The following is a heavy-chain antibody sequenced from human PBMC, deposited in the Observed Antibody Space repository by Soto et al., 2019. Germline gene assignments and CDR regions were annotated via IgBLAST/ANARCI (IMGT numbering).Heavy chain of an antibody. CDR3: ARAVSARGFDY. CDR2: IYTNSST. CDR1: GFTVNSNY. J-gene: IGHJ4*02. V-gene: IGHV3-53*01. Sequence: PGGSLRLSCAASGFTVNSNYLAWDRQTPGKGLEWVSLIYTNSSTYYAHSVKGRFTLSRDESKNTLHLQMNSLRGEDTAIYYCARAVSARGFDYWGQGT. D-gene: IGHD6-6*01.